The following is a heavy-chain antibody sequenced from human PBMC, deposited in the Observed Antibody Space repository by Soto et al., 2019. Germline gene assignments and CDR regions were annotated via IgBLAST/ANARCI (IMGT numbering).Heavy chain of an antibody. CDR3: ARRARPDFYYMDV. CDR2: ISSNGVGT. V-gene: IGHV3-64*01. J-gene: IGHJ6*03. D-gene: IGHD6-6*01. CDR1: GFTLSGYA. Sequence: GGSLRLSCAASGFTLSGYAMDWVRQAPGKGLEYVSGISSNGVGTYYANSVQGRFTISRDNSKNTVYLQMGSLRPEDVAVYYCARRARPDFYYMDVWGKGTTVTVSS.